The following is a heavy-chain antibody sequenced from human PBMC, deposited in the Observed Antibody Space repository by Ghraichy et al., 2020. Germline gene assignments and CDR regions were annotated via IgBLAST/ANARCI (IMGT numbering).Heavy chain of an antibody. V-gene: IGHV3-49*03. J-gene: IGHJ4*02. D-gene: IGHD3-22*01. Sequence: GESLNISCTASGFTFGDYAMSWFRQAPGKGLEWVGFIRSKAYGGTTEYAASVKGRFTISRDDSKSIAYLQMNSLKTEDTAVYYCTRGGDSSGTFDYWGQGTLVTVSS. CDR2: IRSKAYGGTT. CDR1: GFTFGDYA. CDR3: TRGGDSSGTFDY.